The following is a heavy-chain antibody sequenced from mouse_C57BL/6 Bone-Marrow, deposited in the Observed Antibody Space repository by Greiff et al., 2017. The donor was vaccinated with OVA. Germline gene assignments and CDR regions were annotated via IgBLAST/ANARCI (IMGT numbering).Heavy chain of an antibody. CDR2: ISDGGSYT. J-gene: IGHJ4*01. Sequence: EVQVVESGGGLVKPGGSLKLSCAASGFTFSSYAMSWVRQTPEKRLEWVATISDGGSYTYYPDNVKGRFTISRDNAKNNLYLQMSHLKYEDTAMYYCAREVRMDYWGQGTSVTVSS. V-gene: IGHV5-4*01. CDR1: GFTFSSYA. D-gene: IGHD2-2*01. CDR3: AREVRMDY.